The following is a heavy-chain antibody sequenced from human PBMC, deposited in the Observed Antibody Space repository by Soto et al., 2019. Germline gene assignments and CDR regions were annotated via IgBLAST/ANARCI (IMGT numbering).Heavy chain of an antibody. CDR1: GYTFINYG. V-gene: IGHV1-18*03. Sequence: QVQLVQSGAGVKKPGGSVRLSCKTSGYTFINYGIPWVRQAPGQGLEWMGRLSAYNGDTSSSEKLQDRFTMTTDTSTNSEWMDLRPLTSHCISVYYFARRRAIGASAAAGDLWGQG. CDR2: LSAYNGDT. CDR3: ARRRAIGASAAAGDL. J-gene: IGHJ3*01. D-gene: IGHD2-15*01.